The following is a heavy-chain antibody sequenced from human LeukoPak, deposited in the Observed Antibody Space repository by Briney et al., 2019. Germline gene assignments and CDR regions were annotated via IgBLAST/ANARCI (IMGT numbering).Heavy chain of an antibody. J-gene: IGHJ4*02. CDR3: ARAGDSTGPLDY. D-gene: IGHD6-25*01. V-gene: IGHV4-4*07. Sequence: IXXPAGXGLEWIGRIYTSGSTNYNPSLKSRVTMSVDTSKNQFSLRLNSMTAADTAVYYCARAGDSTGPLDYWGQGTLVTVSS. CDR2: IYTSGST.